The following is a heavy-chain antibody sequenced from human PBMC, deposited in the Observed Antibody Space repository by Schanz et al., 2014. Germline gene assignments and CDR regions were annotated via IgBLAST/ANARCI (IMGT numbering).Heavy chain of an antibody. CDR3: AKDLISGWSGFDY. J-gene: IGHJ4*02. CDR1: GFTVSANY. CDR2: IDYAGST. D-gene: IGHD6-19*01. V-gene: IGHV3-66*01. Sequence: EVQVVESGGGLVQPGGSLRLSCAVSGFTVSANYMIWVRQPPGKGLEWVSLIDYAGSTNYADSVKGRMTVSRDTSKNTLYLLMNSLRAEDTAVYYCAKDLISGWSGFDYWGQGTLVTVSS.